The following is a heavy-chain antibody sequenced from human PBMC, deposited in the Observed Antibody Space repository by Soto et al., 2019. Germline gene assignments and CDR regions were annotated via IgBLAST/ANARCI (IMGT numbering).Heavy chain of an antibody. J-gene: IGHJ1*01. V-gene: IGHV4-39*01. CDR3: ARPLSGDSSECFFQH. D-gene: IGHD6-13*01. CDR2: IYYAGST. CDR1: GGSSSIHTYY. Sequence: SATLLLTGPFSGGSSSIHTYYLVCIRQPPGRGLEWIGSIYYAGSTYTNPSLRSRLTLSVDTSNNQFSLKLSSVTAADTAVYFCARPLSGDSSECFFQHCGQGILVTVSS.